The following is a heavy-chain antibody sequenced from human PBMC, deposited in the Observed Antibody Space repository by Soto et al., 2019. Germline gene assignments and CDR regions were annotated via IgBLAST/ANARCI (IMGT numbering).Heavy chain of an antibody. CDR1: GFTFSDYY. D-gene: IGHD3-3*02. V-gene: IGHV3-11*06. CDR2: ISSSNSYT. CDR3: ARNAKSPFSEAPYGVDV. J-gene: IGHJ6*02. Sequence: VGSLRLSCAASGFTFSDYYMSWIRQAPGKGLEWVSYISSSNSYTNYADSVKGRFTISRDNAKNSLYLQLNSLRAEDTAVYYCARNAKSPFSEAPYGVDVWGQGTTLTVSS.